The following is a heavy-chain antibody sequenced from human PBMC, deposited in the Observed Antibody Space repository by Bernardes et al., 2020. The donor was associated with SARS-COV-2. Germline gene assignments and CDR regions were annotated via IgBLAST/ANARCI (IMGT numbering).Heavy chain of an antibody. J-gene: IGHJ4*02. CDR3: AARQGGTYYFDF. V-gene: IGHV4-59*01. D-gene: IGHD3-16*01. Sequence: SETLSLTCTVSPGSISSYYWNWIRQPPGKGLEWIGYIFYSGSTKYNPSLKSRVTISVDTSKNQFSLKLTSVTAADTAVYYCAARQGGTYYFDFWGQGTLVPVFS. CDR1: PGSISSYY. CDR2: IFYSGST.